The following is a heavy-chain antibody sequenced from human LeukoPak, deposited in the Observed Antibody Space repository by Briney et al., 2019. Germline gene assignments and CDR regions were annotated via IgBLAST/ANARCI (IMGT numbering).Heavy chain of an antibody. V-gene: IGHV1-18*01. J-gene: IGHJ4*02. CDR2: ISAYNGNT. Sequence: ASVKVSCKASGYTFTSYGISWVRQAPGQGLEWMGWISAYNGNTNYAQKLQGRVTMTTDTSTSTAYMELRSLRSDDTAVYYCARDWIAAAGPEEGFDYWGQGTLVTVSS. D-gene: IGHD6-13*01. CDR1: GYTFTSYG. CDR3: ARDWIAAAGPEEGFDY.